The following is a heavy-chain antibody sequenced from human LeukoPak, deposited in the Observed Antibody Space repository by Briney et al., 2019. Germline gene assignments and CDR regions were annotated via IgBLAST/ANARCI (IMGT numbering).Heavy chain of an antibody. D-gene: IGHD3-3*01. J-gene: IGHJ5*02. Sequence: GGSLRLSCAASGFTFSSYAMSWVRQAPGKGLEWVSAISGSGGSTYYADSVKGRFTISRDNSKNTLYLQMNSLRAEDTAVYYCAKDPPRITIFGVADDPWGQGTLVTVSS. CDR1: GFTFSSYA. V-gene: IGHV3-23*01. CDR3: AKDPPRITIFGVADDP. CDR2: ISGSGGST.